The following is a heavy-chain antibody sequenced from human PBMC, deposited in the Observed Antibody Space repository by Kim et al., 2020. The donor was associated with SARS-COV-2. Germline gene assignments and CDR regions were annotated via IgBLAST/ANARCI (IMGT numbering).Heavy chain of an antibody. CDR3: ARDGVLWFGELSTFDD. D-gene: IGHD3-10*01. J-gene: IGHJ4*02. V-gene: IGHV3-21*01. Sequence: GMGRFTISRDDAKKTLYLQMNSLGAEEAAVYYCARDGVLWFGELSTFDDWGQGTLVTVSS.